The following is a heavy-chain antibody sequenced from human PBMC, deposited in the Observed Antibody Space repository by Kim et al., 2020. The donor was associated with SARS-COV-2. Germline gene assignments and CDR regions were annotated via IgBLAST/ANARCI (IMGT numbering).Heavy chain of an antibody. J-gene: IGHJ6*02. CDR3: AKDNYANYYYGMDV. Sequence: ADSVNGRFTDSRDNSKNTLYMQMNSLRAEDTAVYYCAKDNYANYYYGMDVWGQGTTVTVSS. D-gene: IGHD4-4*01. V-gene: IGHV3-30*02.